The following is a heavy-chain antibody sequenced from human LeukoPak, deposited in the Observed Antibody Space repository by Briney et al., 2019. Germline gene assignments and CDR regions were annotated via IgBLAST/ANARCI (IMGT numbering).Heavy chain of an antibody. Sequence: ASVKVSCKASGGTFSSYAISWVRQAPGQGLEWMGRIIPIFGTANYAQKFQGRVTITADESTSTAYMELSSLRSEDTAVYYCARVVRGWSGYYSPFDYWGQGTLVTVSS. CDR2: IIPIFGTA. V-gene: IGHV1-69*13. J-gene: IGHJ4*02. CDR1: GGTFSSYA. CDR3: ARVVRGWSGYYSPFDY. D-gene: IGHD3-3*01.